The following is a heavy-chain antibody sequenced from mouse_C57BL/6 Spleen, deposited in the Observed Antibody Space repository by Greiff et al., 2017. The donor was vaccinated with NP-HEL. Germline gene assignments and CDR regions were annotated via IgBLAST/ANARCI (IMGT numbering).Heavy chain of an antibody. Sequence: EVHLVESGPGLVKPSQSLSLTCSVTGYSITSGYYWNWIRQFPGNKLEWMGYISYDGSNNYNPSLKNRISITRDTSKNQFFLKLNSVTTEDTATYYCARGESITTVVDVAYWGQGTLVTVSA. CDR2: ISYDGSN. CDR1: GYSITSGYY. V-gene: IGHV3-6*01. J-gene: IGHJ3*01. D-gene: IGHD1-1*01. CDR3: ARGESITTVVDVAY.